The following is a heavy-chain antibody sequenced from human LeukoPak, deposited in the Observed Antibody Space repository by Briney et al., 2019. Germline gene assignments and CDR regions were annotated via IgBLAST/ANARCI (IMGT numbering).Heavy chain of an antibody. CDR3: VRDSSSVDDWYPFFDY. D-gene: IGHD3-9*01. CDR1: GFTFSNYW. J-gene: IGHJ4*02. V-gene: IGHV3-7*01. CDR2: IKHDESEI. Sequence: GGSLRLSCAASGFTFSNYWMSWVRQAPGNGLEWVANIKHDESEICYVDSVKGRFTISRDNAKNSLYLQMNSLRAEDTAVYFCVRDSSSVDDWYPFFDYWGQGTLVTVSS.